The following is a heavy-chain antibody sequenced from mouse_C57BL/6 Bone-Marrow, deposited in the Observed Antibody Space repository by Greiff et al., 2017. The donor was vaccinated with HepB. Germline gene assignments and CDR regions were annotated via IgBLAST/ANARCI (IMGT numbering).Heavy chain of an antibody. D-gene: IGHD1-1*01. J-gene: IGHJ3*01. V-gene: IGHV1-69*01. CDR3: ARRDYGSRGGFAY. Sequence: QVQLKQPGAELVMPGASVKLSCKASGYTFTSYWMHWVKQRPGQGLEWIGEIDPSDSYTNYNQKFKGKSTLTVDKSSSTAYMQLSSLTSEDSAVYYCARRDYGSRGGFAYWGQGTLVTVSA. CDR2: IDPSDSYT. CDR1: GYTFTSYW.